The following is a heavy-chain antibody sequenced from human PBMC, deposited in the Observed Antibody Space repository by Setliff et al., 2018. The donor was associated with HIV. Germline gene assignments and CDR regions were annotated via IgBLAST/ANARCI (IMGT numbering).Heavy chain of an antibody. D-gene: IGHD5-12*01. CDR1: GYTFTGYY. J-gene: IGHJ6*03. V-gene: IGHV1-2*02. CDR2: INPNSGGT. CDR3: ARGDLARDYYYMDV. Sequence: ASVKVSCKASGYTFTGYYIHWVRQAPGQGLEWMGWINPNSGGTKYTQKFQGRVAMTRDASISTAYMELSSLRSDDTTAYYCARGDLARDYYYMDVWGKGTTVTVSS.